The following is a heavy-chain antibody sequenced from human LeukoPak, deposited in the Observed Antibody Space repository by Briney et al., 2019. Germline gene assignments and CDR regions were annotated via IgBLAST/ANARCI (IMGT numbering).Heavy chain of an antibody. V-gene: IGHV3-30*03. CDR3: AREDRPVIGNDAFDI. CDR1: GFTFKTYG. J-gene: IGHJ3*02. Sequence: GGSLRLSCAAYGFTFKTYGMHWVRQAPGKGLEWVAVIIFDGSNKYYADSVKGRFIISRDNSRNTLYLQMNSLSVEDTAIYYCAREDRPVIGNDAFDIWGQGTMVTVSS. D-gene: IGHD2/OR15-2a*01. CDR2: IIFDGSNK.